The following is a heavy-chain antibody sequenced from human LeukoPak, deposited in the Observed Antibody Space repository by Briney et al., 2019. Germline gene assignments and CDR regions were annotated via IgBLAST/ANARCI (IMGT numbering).Heavy chain of an antibody. CDR2: IYYSGST. CDR1: GGSISSYY. J-gene: IGHJ4*02. D-gene: IGHD6-13*01. V-gene: IGHV4-59*01. CDR3: ARSGSSRLFFDY. Sequence: PSETLSLTCTVSGGSISSYYWSWIRQPPGKGLEWIGYIYYSGSTNYNASLTNRVTISVDTSKNQFSLKLSSVTAADTAVYYCARSGSSRLFFDYWGQGTLVTVSS.